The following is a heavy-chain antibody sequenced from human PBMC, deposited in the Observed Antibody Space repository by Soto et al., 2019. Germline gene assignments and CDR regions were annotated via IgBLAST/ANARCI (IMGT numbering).Heavy chain of an antibody. J-gene: IGHJ5*02. CDR2: INPNSGGT. CDR1: GYTFTGLY. D-gene: IGHD2-8*02. Sequence: GASVKVSCKASGYTFTGLYIHWVRLAPGQGLEWMGWINPNSGGTNYAEKFQGRVTMTRDTSISTAYMELSSLRSDDTAVYYCARDHGWWSFDPWGQGTLVTVSS. CDR3: ARDHGWWSFDP. V-gene: IGHV1-2*02.